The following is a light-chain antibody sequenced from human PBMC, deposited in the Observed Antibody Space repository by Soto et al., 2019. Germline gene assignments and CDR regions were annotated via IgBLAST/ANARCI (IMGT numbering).Light chain of an antibody. J-gene: IGKJ3*01. CDR3: QQYNNLPFT. CDR1: QDISKY. Sequence: DIPMTQSPSSLSASVGDRVTITCQASQDISKYLNWYQQKPGKAPKLLIYDASNLETGVPSRFSGSGSGTDFTFTISSLQPEDIATYYCQQYNNLPFTFGPGTKVGIK. V-gene: IGKV1-33*01. CDR2: DAS.